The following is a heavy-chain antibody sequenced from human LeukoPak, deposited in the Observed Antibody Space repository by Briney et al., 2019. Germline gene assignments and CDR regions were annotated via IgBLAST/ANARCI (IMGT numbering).Heavy chain of an antibody. Sequence: GGSLRLSCAASGFTFSIYAMSWVRQAPGKGLEWVSAISGSGGSTYYADSVKGRFTISRDNSKNTLYLQMNSLRAEDTAVYYCAKCLHGSGSYPCGAFDIWGQGTMVTVSS. D-gene: IGHD3-10*01. CDR3: AKCLHGSGSYPCGAFDI. CDR2: ISGSGGST. CDR1: GFTFSIYA. J-gene: IGHJ3*02. V-gene: IGHV3-23*01.